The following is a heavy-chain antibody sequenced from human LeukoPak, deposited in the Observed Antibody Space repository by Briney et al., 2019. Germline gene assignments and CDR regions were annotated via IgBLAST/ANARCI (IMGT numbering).Heavy chain of an antibody. CDR3: AKDRPNYYDSSGHYYRRNGDY. J-gene: IGHJ4*02. V-gene: IGHV3-23*01. Sequence: GGSLRLSCAASGFTFNIYAMSWVRQAPGKGLEWVSSITSSGTGTFYTDSVRGRFTISRDNSENTLYLQMNSLRAEDTAVYYCAKDRPNYYDSSGHYYRRNGDYWGRGTLVTVSS. CDR1: GFTFNIYA. D-gene: IGHD3-22*01. CDR2: ITSSGTGT.